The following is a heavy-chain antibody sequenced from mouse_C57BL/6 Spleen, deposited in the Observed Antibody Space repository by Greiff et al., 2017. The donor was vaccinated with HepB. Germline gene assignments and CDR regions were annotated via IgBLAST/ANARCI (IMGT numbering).Heavy chain of an antibody. CDR2: IYPGDGDT. CDR1: GYAFSSSW. Sequence: QVQLKQSGPELVKPGASVKISCKASGYAFSSSWMNWVKQRPGKGLEWIGRIYPGDGDTNFNGKFKGKATLTADKSSSTAYMQLSSLTSEDSAVYFCAKGDTIVGDYWGQGTSVTVSS. J-gene: IGHJ4*01. V-gene: IGHV1-82*01. CDR3: AKGDTIVGDY. D-gene: IGHD2-12*01.